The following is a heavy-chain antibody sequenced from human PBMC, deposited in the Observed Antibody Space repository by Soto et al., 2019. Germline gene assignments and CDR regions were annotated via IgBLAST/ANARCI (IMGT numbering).Heavy chain of an antibody. V-gene: IGHV2-5*02. Sequence: GSGPTLVNPTQTLTLTCTFSGFSRSTSGVGVGWIRQPPGKALEWLALIYWDDDKRYSPSLKSRLTITKDTSKNQVVLTMTNMDPVDTATYYCAHILNVVVPDDISFEIWCQGTMVTVSS. CDR2: IYWDDDK. J-gene: IGHJ3*02. D-gene: IGHD2-2*01. CDR3: AHILNVVVPDDISFEI. CDR1: GFSRSTSGVG.